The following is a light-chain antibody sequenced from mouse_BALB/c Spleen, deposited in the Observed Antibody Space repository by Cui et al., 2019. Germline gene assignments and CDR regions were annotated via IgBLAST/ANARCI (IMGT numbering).Light chain of an antibody. CDR2: GAS. CDR3: QNDYSYPYT. J-gene: IGKJ2*01. V-gene: IGKV8-19*01. CDR1: QSLLNSGNQKNY. Sequence: DIVMTQSPSSLTVTAGEKVTMSCKSSQSLLNSGNQKNYLTWYQQQPGQPPKLLVVGASTRESGVPDRFTGSGSGTDFTLTISSVQAEDMAVYYCQNDYSYPYTFGGGTKLEIK.